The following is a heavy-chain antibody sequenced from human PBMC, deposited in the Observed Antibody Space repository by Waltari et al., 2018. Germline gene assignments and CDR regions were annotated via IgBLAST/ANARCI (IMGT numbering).Heavy chain of an antibody. CDR3: ARDRVAAAVYHRGWGWFDP. D-gene: IGHD6-13*01. J-gene: IGHJ5*02. CDR2: INAGNGNT. V-gene: IGHV1-3*01. Sequence: QVQLVQSGAEVKKPGASVKVSCKASGYTFTSYAMHWLRQAPGQRLEWMGWINAGNGNTKYSQKFQGRVTITRDTSASTAYMELSSLRSEDTAVYYCARDRVAAAVYHRGWGWFDPWGQGTLVTVSS. CDR1: GYTFTSYA.